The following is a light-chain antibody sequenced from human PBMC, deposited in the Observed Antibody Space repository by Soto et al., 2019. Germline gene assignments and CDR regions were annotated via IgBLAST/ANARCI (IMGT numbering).Light chain of an antibody. J-gene: IGLJ3*02. CDR2: GVT. CDR1: GSNIGAGYE. V-gene: IGLV1-40*01. Sequence: QAVVTQPPSVSGAPGQGVTISCTGGGSNIGAGYEVHWYQHLPGTAPKLLIYGVTNRPSGVPDRFSGSRSGTSASLAITGLQADDEGDYYCQSFDSSLSNSGLFGGGTKLTVL. CDR3: QSFDSSLSNSGL.